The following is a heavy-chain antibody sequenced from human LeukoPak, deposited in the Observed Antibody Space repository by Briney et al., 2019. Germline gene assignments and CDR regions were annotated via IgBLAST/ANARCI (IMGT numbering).Heavy chain of an antibody. CDR2: INPNSGGP. V-gene: IGHV1-2*02. CDR1: GYTFTGYY. Sequence: ASVKVSCKASGYTFTGYYMHWVRQAPGQGLEGMGWINPNSGGPHYAQKLQGRITMTRDTSISTVYKELSRLRSDNTAVYPCARSLSSTSGDPHYYYYGMDVWGQETTVTVSS. CDR3: ARSLSSTSGDPHYYYYGMDV. J-gene: IGHJ6*02. D-gene: IGHD2-2*01.